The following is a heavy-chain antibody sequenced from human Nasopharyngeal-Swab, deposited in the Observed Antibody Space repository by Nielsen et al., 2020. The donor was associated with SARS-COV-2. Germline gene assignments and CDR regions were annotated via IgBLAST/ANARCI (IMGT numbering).Heavy chain of an antibody. CDR3: ARKNYFDY. V-gene: IGHV3-23*01. CDR2: VSGRGIST. J-gene: IGHJ4*02. Sequence: GESLKISCAASGFTFSNYAMSWVRQAPGKGLEWVSGVSGRGISTYYADSVKGRFTISRDNAKNSLYLQMNSLRAEDTAVYYCARKNYFDYWGQGTLVTVSS. CDR1: GFTFSNYA.